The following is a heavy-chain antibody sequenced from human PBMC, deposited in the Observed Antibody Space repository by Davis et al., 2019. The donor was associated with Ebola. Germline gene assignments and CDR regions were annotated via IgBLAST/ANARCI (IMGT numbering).Heavy chain of an antibody. J-gene: IGHJ5*02. Sequence: ASVKVSCKASGYTFTSYGISWVRQAPGQGLEWMGWISAYNGNTNYAQKLQGRVTMTTDTSTSTAYMELRSLRSDDTAVYYCARPLGTAVAEGGWFDPWGQGTLVTVSS. CDR1: GYTFTSYG. CDR3: ARPLGTAVAEGGWFDP. D-gene: IGHD6-19*01. V-gene: IGHV1-18*01. CDR2: ISAYNGNT.